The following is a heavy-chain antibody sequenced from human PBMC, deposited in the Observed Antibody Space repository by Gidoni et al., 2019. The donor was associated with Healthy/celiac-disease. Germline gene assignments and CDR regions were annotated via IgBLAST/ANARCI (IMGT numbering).Heavy chain of an antibody. CDR1: GFTFSRYS. J-gene: IGHJ4*02. CDR3: ARDDSSGYYSPNYFDY. D-gene: IGHD3-22*01. Sequence: EVQLVESGGGLVQPGGSLRLSCAASGFTFSRYSMNWVRQAPGKGLEWVSYISSSSSTIYYADSVKGRFTISRDNAKNSLYLQMNSLRDEDTAVYYCARDDSSGYYSPNYFDYWGQGTLVTVSS. V-gene: IGHV3-48*02. CDR2: ISSSSSTI.